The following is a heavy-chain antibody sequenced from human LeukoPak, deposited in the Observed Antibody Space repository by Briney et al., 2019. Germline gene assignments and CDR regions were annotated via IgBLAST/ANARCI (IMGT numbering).Heavy chain of an antibody. V-gene: IGHV3-30*04. CDR1: GFTFSNYA. D-gene: IGHD4-17*01. Sequence: PGRSLRLSCAASGFTFSNYAIHWVRQAPGKGLEWVAVVSGDGSNKYYADSVKGRFTISRDNSKNTLSLRMNSLRAEDTAVYYCARGQGRDYGDYDWFDPWGQGTLVTVSS. J-gene: IGHJ5*02. CDR2: VSGDGSNK. CDR3: ARGQGRDYGDYDWFDP.